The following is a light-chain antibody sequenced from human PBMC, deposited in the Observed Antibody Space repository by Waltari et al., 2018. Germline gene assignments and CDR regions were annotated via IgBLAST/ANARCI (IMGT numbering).Light chain of an antibody. V-gene: IGLV2-14*03. CDR1: SSYVGRYKS. CDR2: DVS. J-gene: IGLJ3*02. CDR3: SSQSSNNVVL. Sequence: QSALTQPASVSGSPGQSITIPCTGTSSYVGRYKSFPWYQDHPGQGPKVIIYDVSDPPSGVSARFSGSKSGNTASLTISGLQAEDEADYYCSSQSSNNVVLFGGGTKVTVL.